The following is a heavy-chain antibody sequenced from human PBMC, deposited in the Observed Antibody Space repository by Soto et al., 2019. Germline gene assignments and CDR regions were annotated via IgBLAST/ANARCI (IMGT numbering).Heavy chain of an antibody. V-gene: IGHV3-33*08. CDR3: ARSDCTGAYCSSGPSNYGVDV. CDR2: IWYDGSNK. CDR1: GFTFNTYG. D-gene: IGHD2-8*02. J-gene: IGHJ6*01. Sequence: QVQLVESGGGVVQPGGSLRLSCTTSGFTFNTYGMHWVRQAPGKGLEWVAIIWYDGSNKYYADSVKGRFTISRDNSKNTLYLQMNSLRAEDTALYYWARSDCTGAYCSSGPSNYGVDVWGQGTTVTVSS.